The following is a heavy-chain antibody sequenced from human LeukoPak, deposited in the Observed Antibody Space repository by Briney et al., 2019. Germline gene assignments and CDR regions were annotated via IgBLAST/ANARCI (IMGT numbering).Heavy chain of an antibody. CDR3: ARHGPNYYDSSGYPLDY. J-gene: IGHJ4*02. Sequence: GESLKISCKGSGYSFTSYWIGWVRQMPGKGLEWMGIIYPGDSDTRYSPSFQGQVTISADKSISTAYLQWSSLKASDTAMYYCARHGPNYYDSSGYPLDYWGQGTLVTVSS. CDR1: GYSFTSYW. D-gene: IGHD3-22*01. CDR2: IYPGDSDT. V-gene: IGHV5-51*01.